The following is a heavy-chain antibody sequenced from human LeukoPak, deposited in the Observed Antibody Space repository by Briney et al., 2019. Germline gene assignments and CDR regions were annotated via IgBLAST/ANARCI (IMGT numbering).Heavy chain of an antibody. CDR2: INPNSGGT. D-gene: IGHD4-17*01. Sequence: ASVKVSCKASGYTFTDYYIHWVRQAPGQGLEWMGWINPNSGGTNYAQIFQGRVTMTRDTSISTAYMDLSSLRSNDTAVYYCAREEWHTVTATGYNWLDPWGQGTLVTVFS. CDR3: AREEWHTVTATGYNWLDP. J-gene: IGHJ5*02. CDR1: GYTFTDYY. V-gene: IGHV1-2*02.